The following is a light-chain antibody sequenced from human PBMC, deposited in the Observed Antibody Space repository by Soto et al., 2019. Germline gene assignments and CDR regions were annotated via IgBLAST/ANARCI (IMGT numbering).Light chain of an antibody. CDR3: QQYNSYPWT. CDR2: KTS. V-gene: IGKV1-5*03. J-gene: IGKJ1*01. Sequence: DIQMTKSPSTLSASVGDRVTITCRASQSISSWLAWYQQKPGKAPKLLIYKTSSLESGVPSRFSGSGSGTDFTLTISSLQPDDFATYYCQQYNSYPWTFGQGTKVDNK. CDR1: QSISSW.